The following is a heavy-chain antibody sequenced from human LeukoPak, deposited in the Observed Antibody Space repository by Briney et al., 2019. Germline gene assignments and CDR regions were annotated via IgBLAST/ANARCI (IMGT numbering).Heavy chain of an antibody. Sequence: PWGSLRLYCAASGFTFSNYGMHWVRQAPGKGLEWVACIRYDGSNKYYAHSVKGRFTISRDNSKNTLYLQMNSLRVEDTAMYYCAKDSRGIQLWPWGQGTLVTVSS. CDR3: AKDSRGIQLWP. CDR1: GFTFSNYG. J-gene: IGHJ5*02. CDR2: IRYDGSNK. D-gene: IGHD5-18*01. V-gene: IGHV3-30*02.